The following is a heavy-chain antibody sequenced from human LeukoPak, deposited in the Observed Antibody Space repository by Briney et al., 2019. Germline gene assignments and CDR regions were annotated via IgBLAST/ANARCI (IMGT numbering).Heavy chain of an antibody. D-gene: IGHD3-10*01. CDR2: ISSSGSTI. CDR3: ARVGGSGSYPNWYFDL. CDR1: GFTFSSYE. J-gene: IGHJ2*01. V-gene: IGHV3-48*03. Sequence: SGGSLRLSCAASGFTFSSYEMNWVRQAPGKGLEWVSYISSSGSTIYYADSVKGRFTISRDTSKNTLYLQMNSLRAEDTAVYYCARVGGSGSYPNWYFDLWGRGTLVTVSS.